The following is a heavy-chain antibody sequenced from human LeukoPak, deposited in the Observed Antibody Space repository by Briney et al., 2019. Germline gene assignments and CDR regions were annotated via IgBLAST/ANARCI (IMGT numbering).Heavy chain of an antibody. CDR3: ARPQEYGDYAFDI. V-gene: IGHV4-30-4*07. CDR1: GGSMSSGDYS. Sequence: SSETLSLTCAVSGGSMSSGDYSWTWIRQPPGKGLEWIGYISDSGSTYYNPSLKSRVTISVDTSKNQFSLKLSSVTAADTAVYYCARPQEYGDYAFDIWGQGTMVTVSS. CDR2: ISDSGST. J-gene: IGHJ3*02. D-gene: IGHD4-17*01.